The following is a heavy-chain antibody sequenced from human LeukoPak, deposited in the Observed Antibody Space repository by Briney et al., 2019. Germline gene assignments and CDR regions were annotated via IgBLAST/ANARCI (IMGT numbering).Heavy chain of an antibody. V-gene: IGHV4-59*02. Sequence: SETLSLTCTVSGGSVSNYYWSWIRQPPGKGLEWIGYIYYSGSTNYNPSLKSRVTISVDTSKNQLSLKLSSVTTADTAVYYCARGDGYSGYDYFDYWGQGTLVTVSS. CDR3: ARGDGYSGYDYFDY. J-gene: IGHJ4*02. CDR1: GGSVSNYY. CDR2: IYYSGST. D-gene: IGHD5-12*01.